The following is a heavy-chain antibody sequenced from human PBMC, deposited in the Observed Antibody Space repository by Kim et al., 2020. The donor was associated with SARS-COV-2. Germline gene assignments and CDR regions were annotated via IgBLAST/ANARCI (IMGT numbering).Heavy chain of an antibody. V-gene: IGHV3-23*01. CDR3: ATWLQSHFDY. Sequence: GGSLRLSCRTSGFAFSSYAMMWVRQTPEKGLEWVATIDGPTTNTHYPDSVKGRFTISRDNSQNTVYLHMSSLRAEDTAIYYCATWLQSHFDYWGQGTLVTVS. CDR1: GFAFSSYA. D-gene: IGHD5-12*01. CDR2: IDGPTTNT. J-gene: IGHJ4*02.